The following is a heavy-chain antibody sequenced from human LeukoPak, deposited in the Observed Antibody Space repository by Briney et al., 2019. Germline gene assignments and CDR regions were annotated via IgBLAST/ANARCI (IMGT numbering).Heavy chain of an antibody. V-gene: IGHV4-39*07. Sequence: SETLSLTCTVSGDSISSGSYFWGWIRRPPGKGLEWIGSIYYSGSTYDNPSLKSRVTISVDTSKNQFSLKLSSVTAADTAVYYCARDQPSKRGYYYYYYMDVWGKGTTVTISS. CDR3: ARDQPSKRGYYYYYYMDV. J-gene: IGHJ6*03. D-gene: IGHD5-12*01. CDR2: IYYSGST. CDR1: GDSISSGSYF.